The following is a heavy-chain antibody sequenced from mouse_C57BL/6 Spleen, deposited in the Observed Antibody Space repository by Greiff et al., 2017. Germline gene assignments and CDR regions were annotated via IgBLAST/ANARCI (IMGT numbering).Heavy chain of an antibody. V-gene: IGHV10-1*01. CDR3: VRQGGRGYFDY. CDR2: IRSKSNNYAT. Sequence: EVKVVESGGGLVQPKGSLKLSCAASGFSFNTYAMNWVRQAPGKGLEWVARIRSKSNNYATYYADSVKDRFTISRDDSESMLYLQMNNLKTEDTAMYYCVRQGGRGYFDYWGQGTTLTVSS. CDR1: GFSFNTYA. J-gene: IGHJ2*01.